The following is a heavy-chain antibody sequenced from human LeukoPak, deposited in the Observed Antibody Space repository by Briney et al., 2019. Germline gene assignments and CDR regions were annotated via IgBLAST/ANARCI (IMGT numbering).Heavy chain of an antibody. Sequence: PSETLSLTCTVSGGSISSYYWSWIRQPPGKGLEWIGYIYYSGSTNYNPSLKSRVTISVDTSKNQFSLKLSSVTAADTAVYYCNRVDYWGQGTLVTVSS. J-gene: IGHJ4*02. CDR1: GGSISSYY. V-gene: IGHV4-59*12. CDR2: IYYSGST. D-gene: IGHD2/OR15-2a*01. CDR3: NRVDY.